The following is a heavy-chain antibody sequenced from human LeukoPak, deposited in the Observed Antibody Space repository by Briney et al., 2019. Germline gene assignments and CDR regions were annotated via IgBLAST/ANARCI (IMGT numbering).Heavy chain of an antibody. Sequence: ASVKVSCKASGYTFTGYYMHWVRQAPGQGLEWMGWINPNSGGTNYAQKFQGRVTMTRDTSISTAHMELSRLRSDDTAVYYCARGYDFWSGYYVHYYYGMDVWGQGTTVTVSS. CDR2: INPNSGGT. CDR3: ARGYDFWSGYYVHYYYGMDV. D-gene: IGHD3-3*01. CDR1: GYTFTGYY. V-gene: IGHV1-2*02. J-gene: IGHJ6*02.